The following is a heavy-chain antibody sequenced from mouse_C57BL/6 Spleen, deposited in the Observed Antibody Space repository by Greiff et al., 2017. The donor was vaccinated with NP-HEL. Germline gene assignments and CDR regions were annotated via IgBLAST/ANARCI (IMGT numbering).Heavy chain of an antibody. CDR1: GYTFTSYW. J-gene: IGHJ3*01. CDR3: ARWDYYGSSLFAY. V-gene: IGHV1-64*01. CDR2: IHPNSGST. Sequence: QVQLQQPGAELVKPGASVKLSCKASGYTFTSYWMHWVKQRPGQGLEWIGTIHPNSGSTNYNEKFKSKATLTVDKSSSTAYMQLSSLTSEDSAVYYCARWDYYGSSLFAYWGQGTLVTVSA. D-gene: IGHD1-1*01.